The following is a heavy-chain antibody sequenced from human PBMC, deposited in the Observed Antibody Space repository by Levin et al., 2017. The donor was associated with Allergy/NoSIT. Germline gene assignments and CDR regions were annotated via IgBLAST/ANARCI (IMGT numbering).Heavy chain of an antibody. Sequence: GGSLRLSCAASGFTFDDYAMHWVRQAPGKGLEWVSGISWNSGSIGYADSVKGRFTISRDNAKNSLYLQMNSLRAEDTALYYCAKDKGGGGYCSSTSCYSGGYYYDYVMDVWGQGTTVTVSS. V-gene: IGHV3-9*01. J-gene: IGHJ6*02. CDR3: AKDKGGGGYCSSTSCYSGGYYYDYVMDV. D-gene: IGHD2-2*01. CDR1: GFTFDDYA. CDR2: ISWNSGSI.